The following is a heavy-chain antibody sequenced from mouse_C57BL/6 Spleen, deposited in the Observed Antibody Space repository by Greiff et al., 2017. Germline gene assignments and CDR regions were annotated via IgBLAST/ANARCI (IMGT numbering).Heavy chain of an antibody. CDR2: IWSGGST. D-gene: IGHD2-12*01. J-gene: IGHJ3*01. CDR1: GFSLTSYG. V-gene: IGHV2-2*01. Sequence: QVQLKESGPGLVQPSQSLSITCTVSGFSLTSYGVHWVRQSPGKGLEWLGVIWSGGSTAYNAAFISRRSISKDNSKSQVFFKMNSLQADDTDTYYCARIYSSAYWGQGTLVTVSA. CDR3: ARIYSSAY.